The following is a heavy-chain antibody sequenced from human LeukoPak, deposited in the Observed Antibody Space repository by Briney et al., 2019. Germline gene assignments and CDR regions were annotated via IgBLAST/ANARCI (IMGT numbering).Heavy chain of an antibody. V-gene: IGHV4-31*03. CDR3: AREQRTLEGYCSSTSCYAGNWFDP. CDR2: IYYSGST. J-gene: IGHJ5*02. D-gene: IGHD2-2*01. Sequence: PSETLSLTCTVSGGFISSGDYYWHWLRQHPGKGLEWIGYIYYSGSTYYNPSLKSRLTISVDTSKNQFSLKLSSVTAADTALYYRAREQRTLEGYCSSTSCYAGNWFDPWGQGTLVTVSS. CDR1: GGFISSGDYY.